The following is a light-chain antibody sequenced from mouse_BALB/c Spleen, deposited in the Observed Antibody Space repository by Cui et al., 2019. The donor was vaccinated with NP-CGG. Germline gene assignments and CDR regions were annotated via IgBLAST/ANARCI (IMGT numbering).Light chain of an antibody. J-gene: IGLJ1*01. Sequence: QAVVTQESAITTSPGETVTLTCRSSTGAVTTSNYANWVQEKPDHLFTGLMGGTNNRAPGVPARFSGSLIEDKAALTITGAQTEDEAIYFCALWYSNHWVFGGGTKLTVL. CDR1: TGAVTTSNY. V-gene: IGLV1*01. CDR3: ALWYSNHWV. CDR2: GTN.